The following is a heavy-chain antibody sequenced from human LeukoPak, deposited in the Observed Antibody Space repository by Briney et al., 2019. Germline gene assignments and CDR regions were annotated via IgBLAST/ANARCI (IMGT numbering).Heavy chain of an antibody. CDR3: ARTEAVSDAFDI. V-gene: IGHV1-8*01. Sequence: ASVKVSCKASGYTFTSYDINWVRQATGQGLEWMGWMNPNSGNIGYAQKFQGRVTMTRNTSISTAYMELSSLRSEDTAVYYCARTEAVSDAFDIWGQGTMVTVSS. CDR2: MNPNSGNI. J-gene: IGHJ3*02. CDR1: GYTFTSYD. D-gene: IGHD6-19*01.